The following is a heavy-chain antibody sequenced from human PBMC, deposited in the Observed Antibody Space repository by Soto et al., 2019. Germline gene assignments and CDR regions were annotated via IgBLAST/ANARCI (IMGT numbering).Heavy chain of an antibody. CDR3: ASDLSGRADF. CDR1: GFSFSSYW. CDR2: MNEDGGTT. V-gene: IGHV3-74*02. J-gene: IGHJ6*02. Sequence: EVQLVESGGGLVRPGGSLRLSCAASGFSFSSYWMHWVRQVPGKGLVWVARMNEDGGTTDYADYVKGRFTISRDNAKNTLYLQMNSLRVEDTAVYYCASDLSGRADFWGQGTTVTVSS. D-gene: IGHD3-10*01.